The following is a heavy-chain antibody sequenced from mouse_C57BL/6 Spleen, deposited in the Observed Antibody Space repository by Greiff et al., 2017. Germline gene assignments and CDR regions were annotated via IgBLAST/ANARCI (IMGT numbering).Heavy chain of an antibody. V-gene: IGHV1-22*01. D-gene: IGHD1-1*01. J-gene: IGHJ2*01. CDR3: AKFYYGSYYFDY. CDR1: GYTFTDYN. Sequence: EVQLQQSGPELVKPGASVKMSCKASGYTFTDYNMHWVKQSHGKSLEWIGYINPNNGGTSYNQKFKGKATLTVNKSSSTAYMELRSLTSEDSAVYYCAKFYYGSYYFDYWGQGTTLTVSS. CDR2: INPNNGGT.